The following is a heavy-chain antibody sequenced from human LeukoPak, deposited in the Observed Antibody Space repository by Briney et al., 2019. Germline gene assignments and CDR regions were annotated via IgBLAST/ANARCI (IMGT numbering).Heavy chain of an antibody. CDR1: GGTFSSYT. Sequence: SVKVSXKASGGTFSSYTISWVRQAPGQGLEWMGRVIPILGIANYAQKFQGRVTITADKSTSTAYMELSSLRSGETAVFYCTRVAQLVFDHWGQGTLVTVSS. D-gene: IGHD6-6*01. J-gene: IGHJ4*02. CDR2: VIPILGIA. V-gene: IGHV1-69*02. CDR3: TRVAQLVFDH.